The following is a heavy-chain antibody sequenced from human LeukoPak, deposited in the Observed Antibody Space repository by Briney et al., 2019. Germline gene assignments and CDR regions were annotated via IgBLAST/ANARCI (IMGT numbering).Heavy chain of an antibody. J-gene: IGHJ4*02. Sequence: ASVKVSCKASGYTFTGYYMHWMLQAPGQGLEWMGWINPNNGGTNYAQKFQGRVTMTRDTSISTAYMELSRLRSDDTAVYYCARVFFVDTAMNPFDYWGQGTLVTVSS. CDR2: INPNNGGT. CDR1: GYTFTGYY. CDR3: ARVFFVDTAMNPFDY. D-gene: IGHD5-18*01. V-gene: IGHV1-2*02.